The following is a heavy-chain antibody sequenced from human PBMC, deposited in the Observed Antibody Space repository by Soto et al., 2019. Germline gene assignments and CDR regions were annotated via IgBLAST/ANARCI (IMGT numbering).Heavy chain of an antibody. Sequence: SETLSLTCAVYGGSFSGYYWSWIRQPPGKGLEWIGEINHSGSTNYNPSLKSRITVTPDTSKNQFSLHLKSVTPEDTAVYYCAREFPYYESSDSYFDYWGQGALVTVSS. D-gene: IGHD3-16*01. CDR1: GGSFSGYY. V-gene: IGHV4-34*01. J-gene: IGHJ4*02. CDR3: AREFPYYESSDSYFDY. CDR2: INHSGST.